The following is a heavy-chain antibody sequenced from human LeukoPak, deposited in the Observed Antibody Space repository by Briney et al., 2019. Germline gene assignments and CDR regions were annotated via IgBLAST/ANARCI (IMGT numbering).Heavy chain of an antibody. CDR1: GDSMSSYY. Sequence: SETLSLTCTVSGDSMSSYYWNFIRQPAGKGLEWIGRIHTSWTTYYNPSLKSRITMSVDTSRNQFSLRLTSVTAADTAVYYCARGDYYEGGGRNWFDPWGQGTLVTVSS. D-gene: IGHD1-26*01. CDR2: IHTSWTT. CDR3: ARGDYYEGGGRNWFDP. J-gene: IGHJ5*02. V-gene: IGHV4-4*07.